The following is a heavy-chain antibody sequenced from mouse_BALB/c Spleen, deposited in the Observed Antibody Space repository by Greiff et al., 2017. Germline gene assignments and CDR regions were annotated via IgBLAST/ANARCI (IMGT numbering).Heavy chain of an antibody. D-gene: IGHD1-1*01. V-gene: IGHV2-9*02. CDR1: GFSLTSYG. J-gene: IGHJ4*01. Sequence: VQLQESGPGLVAPSQSLSITCTVSGFSLTSYGVHWVRQPPGKGLEWLGVIWAGGSTNYNSALMSRLSISKDNSKSQVFLKMNSLQTDDTAMYYCGRDSYGRSYDYAMDYWGQGTSVTVSS. CDR2: IWAGGST. CDR3: GRDSYGRSYDYAMDY.